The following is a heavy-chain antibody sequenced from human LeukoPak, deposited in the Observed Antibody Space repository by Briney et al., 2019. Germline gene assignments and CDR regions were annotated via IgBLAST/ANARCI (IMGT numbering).Heavy chain of an antibody. Sequence: GGSLRLSCAASGFTFSSYEMNWVRQAPGKGLEWVSYISSSGSTIYYADSVKGRFTISRDNAKNSLYLQMNSLGAEDTAVYYCARGYCSGTACDLDYWGQGTLVTVSS. CDR3: ARGYCSGTACDLDY. CDR2: ISSSGSTI. CDR1: GFTFSSYE. D-gene: IGHD2-15*01. V-gene: IGHV3-48*03. J-gene: IGHJ4*02.